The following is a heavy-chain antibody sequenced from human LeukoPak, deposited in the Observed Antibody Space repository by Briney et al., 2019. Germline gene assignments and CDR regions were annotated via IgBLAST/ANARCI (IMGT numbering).Heavy chain of an antibody. J-gene: IGHJ3*02. D-gene: IGHD4-17*01. CDR1: GGSISSGDYS. Sequence: SETLSLTCTVSGGSISSGDYSWSWIRQPPGKGLEWIGYIYYSGSTYFNPSLKSRVTISLDTSNNQFSLKLSSVTAADTAVYYCARHDYGDYGAFDIWGQGTMVTVSS. V-gene: IGHV4-30-4*01. CDR2: IYYSGST. CDR3: ARHDYGDYGAFDI.